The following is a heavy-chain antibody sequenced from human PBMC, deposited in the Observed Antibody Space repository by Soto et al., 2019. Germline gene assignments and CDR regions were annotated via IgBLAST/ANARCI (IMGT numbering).Heavy chain of an antibody. D-gene: IGHD6-6*01. CDR1: GFTFRAFA. CDR2: ISGGTAT. CDR3: AKGSHIAARPFYFDF. Sequence: EVQLLESGGCLAQPGGSLRLSCAASGFTFRAFAMNWVRQAPGKGLEWVSTISGGTATTYADSVKGRFTISRDNSKNTVYLQMNSLRPGDTAVYYCAKGSHIAARPFYFDFWGRGTLVTVSS. V-gene: IGHV3-23*01. J-gene: IGHJ4*02.